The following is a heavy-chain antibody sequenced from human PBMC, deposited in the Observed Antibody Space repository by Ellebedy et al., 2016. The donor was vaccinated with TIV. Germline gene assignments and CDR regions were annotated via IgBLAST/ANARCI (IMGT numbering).Heavy chain of an antibody. V-gene: IGHV3-66*01. CDR3: ARGFRFGMDV. D-gene: IGHD3-10*01. Sequence: GESLKISCAASGFTVSSVYVSRVRQAPGKGLEWLSVIYSDAATYYADSVKGRFTISRDNSKNTLYLQMNNLRAEDTAVYYCARGFRFGMDVWGQGTTVTVSS. CDR2: IYSDAAT. CDR1: GFTVSSVY. J-gene: IGHJ6*02.